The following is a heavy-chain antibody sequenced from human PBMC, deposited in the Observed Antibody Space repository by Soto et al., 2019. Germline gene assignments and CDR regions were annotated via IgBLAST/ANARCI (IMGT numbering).Heavy chain of an antibody. D-gene: IGHD6-25*01. CDR1: WVTFSSYG. J-gene: IGHJ4*03. V-gene: IGHV3-7*01. Sequence: VGSMRLSCAASWVTFSSYGMSWVRQASGKGLEWVANIKQDGSETYYVDSVKGRFTLSRDNAKNSLQLQMSSLRDEDTAIYFCARVAYGNGWIFDYWGQGTLVTVSS. CDR2: IKQDGSET. CDR3: ARVAYGNGWIFDY.